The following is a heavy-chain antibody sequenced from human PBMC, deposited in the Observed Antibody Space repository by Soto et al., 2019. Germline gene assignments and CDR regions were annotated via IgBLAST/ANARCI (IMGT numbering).Heavy chain of an antibody. Sequence: QVQLQESGPGLVKPSETLSLTCTVSGGSISSYYWSWIRQPPGKGLEWIGYIYYSGSTNYNPSLKRRATISVDTAKDQFSLKLSSLTAADTAVYYCASGYGRNFDYWGQGTLVTVSS. J-gene: IGHJ4*02. V-gene: IGHV4-59*01. CDR3: ASGYGRNFDY. CDR2: IYYSGST. CDR1: GGSISSYY. D-gene: IGHD6-13*01.